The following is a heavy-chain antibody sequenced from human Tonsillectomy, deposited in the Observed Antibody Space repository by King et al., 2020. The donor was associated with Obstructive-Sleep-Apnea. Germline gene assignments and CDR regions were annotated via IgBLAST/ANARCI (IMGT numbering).Heavy chain of an antibody. Sequence: VQLVESGGGLVKPGGSLRLSCAASGFTFSYYGMNWVRQVPGKGLEWVSSISSSSSYIYYANSVKGRFPIARDNAKKSLYLQMNSLRAEDTAVYYCAREVWVFCGGDCYSQGWYYYGMDVWGQGTTVTVSS. J-gene: IGHJ6*02. D-gene: IGHD2-21*02. V-gene: IGHV3-21*01. CDR1: GFTFSYYG. CDR2: ISSSSSYI. CDR3: AREVWVFCGGDCYSQGWYYYGMDV.